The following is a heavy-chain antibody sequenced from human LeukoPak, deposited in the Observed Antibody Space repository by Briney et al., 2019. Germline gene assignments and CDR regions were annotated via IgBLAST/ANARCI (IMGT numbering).Heavy chain of an antibody. V-gene: IGHV3-30*02. CDR2: IRYDGSNQ. Sequence: GGSLRLSCAASGFTFSSYGMHWVRQAPGKGLEWVAFIRYDGSNQYYADSVKGRFTISRDNSKNTLYLQMNSLRAEDTAVYYCASLQRAHDYGDEGVPDYWGQGTLVTVSS. CDR3: ASLQRAHDYGDEGVPDY. J-gene: IGHJ4*02. CDR1: GFTFSSYG. D-gene: IGHD4-17*01.